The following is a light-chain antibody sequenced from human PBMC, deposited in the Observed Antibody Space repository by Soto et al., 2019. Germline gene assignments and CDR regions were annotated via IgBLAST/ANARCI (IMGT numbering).Light chain of an antibody. J-gene: IGKJ1*01. Sequence: DIQMTQSPSSLSASVGDRVTITCRASQSISSYLNWYQQKPGKAPKLLIYAASSLQSGVPSRFSGSGSGTDFTLTISSLQPEDFATYYCQQSYSTPQVTFGQGTKVENK. CDR1: QSISSY. CDR2: AAS. V-gene: IGKV1-39*01. CDR3: QQSYSTPQVT.